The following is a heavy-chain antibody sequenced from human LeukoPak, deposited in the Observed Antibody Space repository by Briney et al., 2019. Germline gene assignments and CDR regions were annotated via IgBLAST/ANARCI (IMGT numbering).Heavy chain of an antibody. CDR1: EFIFSTYW. D-gene: IGHD3-10*01. CDR3: AKAGLLWFGESWMDV. CDR2: IKEDGSES. V-gene: IGHV3-7*01. Sequence: PGGSLRLSCAASEFIFSTYWMIWVRQAPGKGLEWVANIKEDGSESHYVDSVKGRFTISRDNAKNSLYLQMNSLRAEDTAMYFCAKAGLLWFGESWMDVWGQGTTVTVSS. J-gene: IGHJ6*02.